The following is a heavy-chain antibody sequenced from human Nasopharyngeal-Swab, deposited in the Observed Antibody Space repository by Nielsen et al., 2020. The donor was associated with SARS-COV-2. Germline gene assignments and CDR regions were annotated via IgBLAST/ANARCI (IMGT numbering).Heavy chain of an antibody. CDR2: ISGSSSHT. CDR3: ARTSYYGSGSLDY. D-gene: IGHD3-10*01. V-gene: IGHV3-11*03. J-gene: IGHJ4*02. CDR1: GFTFSDYY. Sequence: GGSLRLSCAASGFTFSDYYMSWIRHIPGKGLEWVSYISGSSSHTSYADSVKGRFTISRDNAKNSLYLEMTSLRADDTAVYYCARTSYYGSGSLDYWVQGTQVTVS.